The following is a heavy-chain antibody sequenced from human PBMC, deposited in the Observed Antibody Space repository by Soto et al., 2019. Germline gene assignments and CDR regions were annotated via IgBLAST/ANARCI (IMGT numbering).Heavy chain of an antibody. CDR3: ARNYYGSGSYYKRGYNWFDP. J-gene: IGHJ5*02. D-gene: IGHD3-10*01. CDR1: GGSFSGYY. CDR2: INHSGST. Sequence: SETLSLTCAVYGGSFSGYYWSWIRQPPGKGLEWIGEINHSGSTNYNPSLKSRVTISVDTSKNQFSLKLSSVTAADTAVYYCARNYYGSGSYYKRGYNWFDPWGQGTLVTVSS. V-gene: IGHV4-34*01.